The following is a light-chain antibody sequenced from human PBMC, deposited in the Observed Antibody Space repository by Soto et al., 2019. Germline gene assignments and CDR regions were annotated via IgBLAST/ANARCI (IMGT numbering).Light chain of an antibody. CDR2: EAS. CDR1: SNDVGTYNL. Sequence: SALTQPASVSGSPGQSITISCTGISNDVGTYNLVSWYQHHTGKAPKLIIYEASKRPSGVPNRFSGSKSGNTASLTISGLHAEDEADYYCCSYGRSVVFGGGTKVTVL. CDR3: CSYGRSVV. V-gene: IGLV2-23*01. J-gene: IGLJ2*01.